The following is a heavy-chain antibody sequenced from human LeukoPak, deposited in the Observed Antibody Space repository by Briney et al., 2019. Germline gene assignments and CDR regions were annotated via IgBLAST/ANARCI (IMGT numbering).Heavy chain of an antibody. J-gene: IGHJ5*02. Sequence: PSETLSLTCAVYGGSFSGYYWSWIRQPPGKGLEWIGEINHSGSTNYNPSLKSRVTISVDTSKNQFSLKLSSVTAADTAVYYCARGLRRSYQLLRGGWIDPWGQGTLVTVSS. CDR2: INHSGST. CDR1: GGSFSGYY. V-gene: IGHV4-34*01. D-gene: IGHD2-2*01. CDR3: ARGLRRSYQLLRGGWIDP.